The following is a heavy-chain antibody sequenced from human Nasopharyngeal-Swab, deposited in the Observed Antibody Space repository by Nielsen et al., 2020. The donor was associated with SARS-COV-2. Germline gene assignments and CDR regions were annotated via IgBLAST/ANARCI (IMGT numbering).Heavy chain of an antibody. V-gene: IGHV5-51*01. Sequence: KVSCKGSGYSFTSYWIGWVRQMPGKGLEGMGIIYPGDSDTRYSPSFQGQVTISADKSISTAYLQWSSLKASDTAMYYCPRHISPPLWEYTPDYYYYGMDVWGQGTTVTVSS. CDR1: GYSFTSYW. D-gene: IGHD1-26*01. CDR3: PRHISPPLWEYTPDYYYYGMDV. CDR2: IYPGDSDT. J-gene: IGHJ6*02.